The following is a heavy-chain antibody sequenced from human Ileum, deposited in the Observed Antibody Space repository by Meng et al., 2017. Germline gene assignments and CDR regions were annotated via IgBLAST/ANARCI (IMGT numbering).Heavy chain of an antibody. Sequence: GESLKISCKGSGYSFTSYWIGWVRQMPGKGLEWMAIIYPGDSETRYSPSFQGQVTISADKSINTAYLQWSSLEASDTAMYYCARGGARDGNSYDSSGYRDNWFDPWGQGTMVTVSS. J-gene: IGHJ5*02. CDR2: IYPGDSET. D-gene: IGHD3-22*01. V-gene: IGHV5-51*01. CDR1: GYSFTSYW. CDR3: ARGGARDGNSYDSSGYRDNWFDP.